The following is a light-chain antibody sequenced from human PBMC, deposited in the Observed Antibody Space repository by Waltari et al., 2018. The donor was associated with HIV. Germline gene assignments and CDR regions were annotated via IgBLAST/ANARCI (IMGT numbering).Light chain of an antibody. J-gene: IGLJ2*01. CDR2: DDT. Sequence: SSELTQPPSVSVPPGQTATITCGGDNIGYRSVHWYQQKAGQAPGLVFYDDTDRPSGIPERFSGSKSGNTATLTISRVEAGDEADYYCQVWASNSAYVVFGGRTKLTVL. CDR3: QVWASNSAYVV. V-gene: IGLV3-21*02. CDR1: NIGYRS.